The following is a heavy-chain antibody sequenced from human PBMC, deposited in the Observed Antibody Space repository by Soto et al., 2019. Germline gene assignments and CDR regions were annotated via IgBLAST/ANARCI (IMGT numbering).Heavy chain of an antibody. D-gene: IGHD3-10*01. V-gene: IGHV5-51*01. J-gene: IGHJ3*01. CDR1: GYSFAGYC. CDR3: ARLPGVRGVFDGFNV. CDR2: IYPCDSDT. Sequence: GESLKISCKGSGYSFAGYCIGWVRQMPWKGLDWMGVIYPCDSDTRYSPSFHGQVTISADKSISTAYLQWSSLKASDTAMYFCARLPGVRGVFDGFNVWGQGTMVTVSS.